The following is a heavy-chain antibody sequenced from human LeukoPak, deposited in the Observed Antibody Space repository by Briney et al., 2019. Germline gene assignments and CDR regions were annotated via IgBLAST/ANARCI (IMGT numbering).Heavy chain of an antibody. CDR1: GFTFSNYA. V-gene: IGHV3-30*19. CDR3: ARARQRYFDWLDSYLGY. Sequence: PGGSLRLSCAASGFTFSNYAMHWVRQAPGSGLEWVAVISYDGSNKYYADSVKGRFTISRDNSKNTLYLQMNSLRAEDTAVYYCARARQRYFDWLDSYLGYWGQGTLVTVSS. CDR2: ISYDGSNK. J-gene: IGHJ4*02. D-gene: IGHD3-9*01.